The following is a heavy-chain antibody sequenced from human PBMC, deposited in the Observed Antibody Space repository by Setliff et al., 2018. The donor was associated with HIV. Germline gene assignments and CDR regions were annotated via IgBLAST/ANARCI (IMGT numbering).Heavy chain of an antibody. V-gene: IGHV1-24*01. Sequence: ASVKVSCKVSGYPLSELSIHWVRQAPGKGLEWMGGSDAEDGESVYAQKFQDRVTMTEDRSTDTAYMELSSLRSEDTSVYYCATVPLGDWSFDSWGQGTLVTVSS. CDR1: GYPLSELS. CDR3: ATVPLGDWSFDS. D-gene: IGHD3-9*01. CDR2: SDAEDGES. J-gene: IGHJ4*02.